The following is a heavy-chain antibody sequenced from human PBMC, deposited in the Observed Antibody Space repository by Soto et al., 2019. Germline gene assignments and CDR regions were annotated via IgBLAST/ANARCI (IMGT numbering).Heavy chain of an antibody. CDR1: GFTFSSHA. Sequence: EVQLLESGGGLVQRGGSLRLSCAASGFTFSSHAMSWVRQAPGKGLEWVSAIVGSGGSTYYADSVKGRFTISRDNSKNTLYLQMRSLRAEDTAAYYCAKYFFVHYGSGSYYNHWGQGTLVPVSS. CDR3: AKYFFVHYGSGSYYNH. J-gene: IGHJ5*02. V-gene: IGHV3-23*01. D-gene: IGHD3-10*01. CDR2: IVGSGGST.